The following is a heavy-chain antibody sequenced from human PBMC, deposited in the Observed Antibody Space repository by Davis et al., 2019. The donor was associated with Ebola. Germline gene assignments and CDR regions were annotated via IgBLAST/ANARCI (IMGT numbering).Heavy chain of an antibody. J-gene: IGHJ6*04. D-gene: IGHD3-3*01. V-gene: IGHV3-23*01. CDR2: ISGSGGTT. Sequence: PGGSLRLSCTASGFTFDDYAMTWVRQAPGKGLEWVSAISGSGGTTYYAGSVKGRFTVSRDNSKKTMYLQMNSLRAEDTAVYYCARSGLSFGVVKYHYGMDVWGKGTTVTASS. CDR3: ARSGLSFGVVKYHYGMDV. CDR1: GFTFDDYA.